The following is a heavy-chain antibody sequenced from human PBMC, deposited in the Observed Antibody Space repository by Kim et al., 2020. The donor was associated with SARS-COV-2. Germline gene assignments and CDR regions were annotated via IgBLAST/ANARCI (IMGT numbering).Heavy chain of an antibody. CDR2: INHSGST. CDR1: GGSFSGYY. D-gene: IGHD3-16*01. V-gene: IGHV4-34*01. J-gene: IGHJ4*02. Sequence: SETLSLTCAVYGGSFSGYYWSWIRQPPGKGLEWIGEINHSGSTNYNPSLKSRVTISVDTSKNQFSLKLSSVTAADTAVYYCARYHRGGDYYFDYWGQGTLVTVSS. CDR3: ARYHRGGDYYFDY.